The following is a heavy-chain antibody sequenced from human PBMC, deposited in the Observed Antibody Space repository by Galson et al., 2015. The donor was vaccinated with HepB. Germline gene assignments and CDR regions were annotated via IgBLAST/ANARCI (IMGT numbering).Heavy chain of an antibody. CDR2: ISYDGSNK. J-gene: IGHJ6*02. D-gene: IGHD3-10*01. CDR3: ARDRGGYGSGKTYGMDV. V-gene: IGHV3-30*04. CDR1: GFTFSSYA. Sequence: SLRLSCAASGFTFSSYAMHWVRQAPGKGLEWVAVISYDGSNKYYADSVKGRFTISRDNSKNTLYLQMNSLRAEDTAVYYCARDRGGYGSGKTYGMDVWGQGTTVTVSS.